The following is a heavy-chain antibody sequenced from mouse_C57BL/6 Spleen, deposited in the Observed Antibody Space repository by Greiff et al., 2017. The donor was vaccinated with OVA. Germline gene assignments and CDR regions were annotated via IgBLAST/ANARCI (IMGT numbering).Heavy chain of an antibody. Sequence: QVQLQQSGAELARPGASVKLSCKASGYTFTSYGISWVKQRTGQGLEWIGEIYPRSGNTYYNEMFKGMATLTANKYSSTEYMELRRRTSEDSAVYFSARFDYDLNYEARDYWGQGTSVTVSS. V-gene: IGHV1-81*01. J-gene: IGHJ4*01. D-gene: IGHD2-4*01. CDR2: IYPRSGNT. CDR3: ARFDYDLNYEARDY. CDR1: GYTFTSYG.